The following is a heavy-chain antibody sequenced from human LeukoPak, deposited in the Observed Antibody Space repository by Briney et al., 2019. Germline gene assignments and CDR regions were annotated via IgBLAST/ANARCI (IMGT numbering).Heavy chain of an antibody. CDR1: GGSISSYY. Sequence: PSETLSLTCTVSGGSISSYYWSWIRQPPGKGLEWIGYIYYSGSTYYNPSLKSRVTISVDTSKNQFSLKLSSVTAADTALYYCARDNDVVVTGAITGGFDIWGQGTKVNVS. CDR3: ARDNDVVVTGAITGGFDI. D-gene: IGHD2-2*01. V-gene: IGHV4-59*01. CDR2: IYYSGST. J-gene: IGHJ3*02.